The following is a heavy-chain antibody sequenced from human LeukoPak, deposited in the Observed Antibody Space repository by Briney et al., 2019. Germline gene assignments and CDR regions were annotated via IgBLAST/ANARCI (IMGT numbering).Heavy chain of an antibody. Sequence: PSETLSLTCTVSGGSISSSSYYWGWIRQPPGKGLEWIGSIYYSGSTYYNPSLKSRVTISVDTSKNQFPLKLSSVTAADTAVYYCARRGEYSSSFMTFDYWGQGILVTVSS. CDR1: GGSISSSSYY. J-gene: IGHJ4*02. D-gene: IGHD6-6*01. CDR2: IYYSGST. V-gene: IGHV4-39*06. CDR3: ARRGEYSSSFMTFDY.